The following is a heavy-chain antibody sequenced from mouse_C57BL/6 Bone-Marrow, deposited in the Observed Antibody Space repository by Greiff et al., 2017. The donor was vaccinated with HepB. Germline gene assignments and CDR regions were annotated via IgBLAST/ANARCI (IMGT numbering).Heavy chain of an antibody. CDR2: IYPRSGIT. J-gene: IGHJ1*03. CDR3: ARQVYDGYYRYFDV. D-gene: IGHD2-3*01. Sequence: VQLQQSGAELSRPGASVKLSCKASGYTFTSYGISWVKQRAGQGLEWIGEIYPRSGITYYNEKFKGKATLTAEKTARTAYMELRSLTSEDSAVYFCARQVYDGYYRYFDVWGTGTTVTVSS. V-gene: IGHV1-81*01. CDR1: GYTFTSYG.